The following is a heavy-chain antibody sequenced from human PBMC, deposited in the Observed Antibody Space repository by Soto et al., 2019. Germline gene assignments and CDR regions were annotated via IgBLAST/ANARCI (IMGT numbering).Heavy chain of an antibody. CDR2: INPSGST. CDR3: ARGRDGGAAS. D-gene: IGHD2-21*01. J-gene: IGHJ5*02. Sequence: QVQVQQWGAGLLKPSETLSLTCAVYGGSFSGSYGSWIRQPPGKGLEWIGEINPSGSTNYSPSLKSRATISVDTSKNQFSLKLSSVMAADTAVYYCARGRDGGAASWGQGTLVTVSS. V-gene: IGHV4-34*02. CDR1: GGSFSGSY.